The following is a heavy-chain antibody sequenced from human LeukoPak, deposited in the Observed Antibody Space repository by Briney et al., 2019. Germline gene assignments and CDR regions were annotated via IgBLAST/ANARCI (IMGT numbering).Heavy chain of an antibody. D-gene: IGHD2-2*01. J-gene: IGHJ3*02. CDR2: ISGTGGGT. CDR1: GFTFSNYA. V-gene: IGHV3-23*01. Sequence: GGSLRLSCAASGFTFSNYAMSWVRQAPGKGLEWVSAISGTGGGTNYADSVKGRFTISRDNSKNTLYLQMNSLRAEDTAVYYCAGDIVVVPATSGAFDIWGQGTMVTVSS. CDR3: AGDIVVVPATSGAFDI.